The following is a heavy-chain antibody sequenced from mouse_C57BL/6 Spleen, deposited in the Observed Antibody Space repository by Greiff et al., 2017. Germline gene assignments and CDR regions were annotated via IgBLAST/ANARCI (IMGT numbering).Heavy chain of an antibody. CDR3: ARWGYDYDGRAAWFAY. CDR2: VYPRSGNT. CDR1: GYTFTSYG. D-gene: IGHD2-4*01. Sequence: VQLQQSGAELARPGASVKLSCKASGYTFTSYGLSWVKQRTGQGLEWIGEVYPRSGNTYYNEKFKGKATLTADKSSSTAYMELRVLTSEDSAVYFCARWGYDYDGRAAWFAYWGQGTLVTVAA. V-gene: IGHV1-81*01. J-gene: IGHJ3*01.